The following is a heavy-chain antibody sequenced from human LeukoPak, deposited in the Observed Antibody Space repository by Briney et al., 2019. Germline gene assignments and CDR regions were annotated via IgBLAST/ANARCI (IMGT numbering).Heavy chain of an antibody. Sequence: GGSLRLSCAASGLTFSNAWMSWVRQAPGKGLEWVGRIKSKTDGGTTDYAAPVKGRFTISRDDSKNTLYLQMNSLKTEDTAVYYCTTDLFYYYYYGMDVWGQGTTVTVSS. J-gene: IGHJ6*02. V-gene: IGHV3-15*01. CDR2: IKSKTDGGTT. CDR1: GLTFSNAW. CDR3: TTDLFYYYYYGMDV.